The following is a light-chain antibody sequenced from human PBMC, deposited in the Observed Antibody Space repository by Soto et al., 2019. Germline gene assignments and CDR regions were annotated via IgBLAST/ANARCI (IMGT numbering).Light chain of an antibody. CDR2: GAS. J-gene: IGKJ1*01. CDR3: QQFRGLWT. V-gene: IGKV3-20*01. CDR1: QSVSNTY. Sequence: EIVLTQSPGTLSLSPGERATLSCRASQSVSNTYLAWYQQKPGQAPRLLIYGASSRATGIPDRFSGSGSGTDFTHTISRLEPEDFAVYYCQQFRGLWTFGPGTKVEIK.